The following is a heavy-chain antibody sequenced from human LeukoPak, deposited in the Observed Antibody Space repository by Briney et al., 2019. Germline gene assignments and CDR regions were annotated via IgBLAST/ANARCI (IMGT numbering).Heavy chain of an antibody. CDR1: GGSISSYY. Sequence: SETLSLTCTVSGGSISSYYWSWIRQPPGKGLEWIGYIYYSGSTNYNPSLKSRVTISVDTSKNQFSLKLSSVTAADTAVYYCARDVGSWYDYWGQGTLVTVSS. V-gene: IGHV4-59*01. J-gene: IGHJ4*02. CDR3: ARDVGSWYDY. CDR2: IYYSGST. D-gene: IGHD2-15*01.